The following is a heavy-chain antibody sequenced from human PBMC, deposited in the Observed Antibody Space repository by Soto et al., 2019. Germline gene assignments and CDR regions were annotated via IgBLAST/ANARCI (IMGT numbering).Heavy chain of an antibody. CDR2: ISGTSDAA. V-gene: IGHV3-23*01. Sequence: PGGSLRLSFAASGFPFSTSAMNWVRQAPVKGLEWVSIISGTSDAAHYAESVKGRFTSSRDNSKNTLYLQMNSLRAEDTAVYYCGKYSGSYPVYNGMNLWGQGTTVTVSS. CDR3: GKYSGSYPVYNGMNL. J-gene: IGHJ6*02. CDR1: GFPFSTSA. D-gene: IGHD1-26*01.